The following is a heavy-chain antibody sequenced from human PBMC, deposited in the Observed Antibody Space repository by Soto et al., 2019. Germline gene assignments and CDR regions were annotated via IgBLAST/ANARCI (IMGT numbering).Heavy chain of an antibody. CDR3: ANQNTAKRAFDI. D-gene: IGHD2-21*02. CDR1: GFDFINIA. CDR2: ISADISYT. J-gene: IGHJ3*02. Sequence: EAQLLESGGGLVQPGGSLRLSCTASGFDFINIAMAWVRQAPGKGLEWVSTISADISYTYYADSVKGRFTISRDNSKNTVYLQINSLRADDTAVYYCANQNTAKRAFDIWGQGTMVTVSS. V-gene: IGHV3-23*01.